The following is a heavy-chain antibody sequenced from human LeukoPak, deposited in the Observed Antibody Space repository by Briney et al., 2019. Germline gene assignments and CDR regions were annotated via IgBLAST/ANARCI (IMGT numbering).Heavy chain of an antibody. D-gene: IGHD6-13*01. Sequence: PSETLSLTCTVSGGSINNYYWTWIRQPPGKGLEWIGYIYYTGSTNYNPSLKSRVTIPLDTSKNQFSLRLSSVTAADTAMYFCARGAWYAGYWGQGTLVTVSS. CDR3: ARGAWYAGY. CDR2: IYYTGST. CDR1: GGSINNYY. V-gene: IGHV4-59*01. J-gene: IGHJ4*02.